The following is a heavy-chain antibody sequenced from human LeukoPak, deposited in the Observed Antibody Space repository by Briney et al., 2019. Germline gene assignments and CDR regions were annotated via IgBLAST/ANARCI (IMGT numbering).Heavy chain of an antibody. V-gene: IGHV3-53*01. CDR1: GLTASSNN. CDR2: IYSDGTT. D-gene: IGHD6-13*01. J-gene: IGHJ4*02. Sequence: GGSLRLSCAVSGLTASSNNMSWVRKAPGKGLQWVSVIYSDGTTFYADSVKGRFTISRDNSKNTLYLQINSLRDEDTAVYYCARGIAAAGTALYNWGQGTLLTVSS. CDR3: ARGIAAAGTALYN.